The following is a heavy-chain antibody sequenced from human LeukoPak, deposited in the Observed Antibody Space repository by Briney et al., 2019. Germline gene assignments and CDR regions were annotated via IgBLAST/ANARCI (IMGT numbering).Heavy chain of an antibody. CDR1: GSSVNSAYY. Sequence: SETLSLTCTVSGSSVNSAYYWGWIRQSPEKGLEWIGTIYLSGSTYYNPSLKSRVTISLDTSKNQFSLKLSSVTAADTAVYYCARVGVLLWFGEFIGWFDPWGQGTLVTVSS. V-gene: IGHV4-38-2*02. D-gene: IGHD3-10*01. J-gene: IGHJ5*02. CDR3: ARVGVLLWFGEFIGWFDP. CDR2: IYLSGST.